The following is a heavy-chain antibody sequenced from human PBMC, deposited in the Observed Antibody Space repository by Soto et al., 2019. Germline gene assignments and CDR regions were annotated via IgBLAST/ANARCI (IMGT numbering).Heavy chain of an antibody. D-gene: IGHD6-6*01. CDR1: GGSFSGYY. V-gene: IGHV4-34*01. CDR3: ARSGQLVRGYY. CDR2: INHSGST. J-gene: IGHJ4*02. Sequence: QVQLQQWGAGLLKPSETLSLTCAVYGGSFSGYYWSWIRQPPGKGLEWIGEINHSGSTNYNPSLKSRGTISVDTSKNQFYLKLSSVTAADTAVYYCARSGQLVRGYYRVQGTLVTVSS.